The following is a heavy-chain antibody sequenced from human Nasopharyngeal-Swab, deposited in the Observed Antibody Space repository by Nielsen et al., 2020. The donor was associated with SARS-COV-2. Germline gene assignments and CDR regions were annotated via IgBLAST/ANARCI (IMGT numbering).Heavy chain of an antibody. V-gene: IGHV3-23*01. CDR2: ISGSGGST. CDR3: AKEKFGYSSGWYGW. Sequence: GESLKTSCAASGFTFSSYAMSWVRQAPGKGLEWVSAISGSGGSTYYADSVKGRFTISRDNSKNTLYLQMNSLRAEDTAVYYCAKEKFGYSSGWYGWWGQGTLVTVSS. J-gene: IGHJ4*02. D-gene: IGHD6-19*01. CDR1: GFTFSSYA.